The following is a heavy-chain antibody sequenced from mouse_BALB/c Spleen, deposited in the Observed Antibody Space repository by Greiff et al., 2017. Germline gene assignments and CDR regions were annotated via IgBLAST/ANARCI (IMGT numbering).Heavy chain of an antibody. CDR2: ISSGSSTI. Sequence: EVMLVESGGGLVQPGGSRKLSCAASGFTFSSFGMHWVRQAPEKGLEWVAYISSGSSTIYYADTVKGRFTISRDNPKNTLFLQMTSLRSEDTAMYYCARLSPLRAMDYWGQGTSVTVSS. J-gene: IGHJ4*01. CDR3: ARLSPLRAMDY. CDR1: GFTFSSFG. V-gene: IGHV5-17*02. D-gene: IGHD1-1*01.